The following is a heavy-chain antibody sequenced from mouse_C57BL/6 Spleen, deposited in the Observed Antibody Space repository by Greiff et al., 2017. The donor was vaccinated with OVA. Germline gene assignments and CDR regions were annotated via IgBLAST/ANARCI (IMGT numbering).Heavy chain of an antibody. D-gene: IGHD2-3*01. CDR3: ARIYDGYGAYAMDY. J-gene: IGHJ4*01. CDR2: IWTGGGT. CDR1: GFSLTSYA. V-gene: IGHV2-9-1*01. Sequence: QVQLQQSGPGLVAPSQSLSITCTVSGFSLTSYAISWVRQPPGKGLEWLGVIWTGGGTNYNSALKSRLSISKDNSKSQVFLKMNSLQTDDTARYYCARIYDGYGAYAMDYWGQGTSVTVSS.